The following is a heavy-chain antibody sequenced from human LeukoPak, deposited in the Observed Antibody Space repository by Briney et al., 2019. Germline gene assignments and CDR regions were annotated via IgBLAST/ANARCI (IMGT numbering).Heavy chain of an antibody. CDR1: GFTFSGYG. CDR2: ISTGGTYI. V-gene: IGHV3-21*01. CDR3: TKSCSSWSDDTFDI. D-gene: IGHD6-13*01. J-gene: IGHJ3*02. Sequence: GGSLRLSCAASGFTFSGYGMFWVRQAPGKGLEWISSISTGGTYIYYADSVKGRFTISRDNAKNSLYLQMNSLRAEDTAVYYCTKSCSSWSDDTFDIWGQGTMVTVSS.